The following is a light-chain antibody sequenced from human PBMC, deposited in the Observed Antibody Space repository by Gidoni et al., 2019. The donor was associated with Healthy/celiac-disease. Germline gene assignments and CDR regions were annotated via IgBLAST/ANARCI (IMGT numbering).Light chain of an antibody. CDR2: GAS. CDR3: QQYNNWPPIT. Sequence: EIVMPQPPATLSVSPGERATHSCRASHSVSSNLAWYQQKPGQAPRLLIYGASTRATGIPARFSGSGSGTEFTLTISSLQSEDFAVYYCQQYNNWPPITFGQGTRLEIK. V-gene: IGKV3-15*01. J-gene: IGKJ5*01. CDR1: HSVSSN.